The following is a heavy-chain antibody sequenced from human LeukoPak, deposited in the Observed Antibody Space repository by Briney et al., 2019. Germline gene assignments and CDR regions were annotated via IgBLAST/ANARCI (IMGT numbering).Heavy chain of an antibody. Sequence: ASVKVSCKASGYTFTNYNVHWVRQAPGQGLEWMGRISPDSGVTNYAQKFQGRVTVTRDTSITTAYMELSRLTSDDTAVYYCARDRAATHSDYWGQGTLVTVSS. CDR2: ISPDSGVT. CDR1: GYTFTNYN. J-gene: IGHJ4*02. V-gene: IGHV1-2*06. CDR3: ARDRAATHSDY. D-gene: IGHD6-13*01.